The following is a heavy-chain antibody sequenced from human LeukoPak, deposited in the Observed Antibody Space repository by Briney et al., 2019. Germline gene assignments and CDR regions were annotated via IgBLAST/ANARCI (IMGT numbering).Heavy chain of an antibody. CDR1: GFIVRNNY. Sequence: GGSLRLSCAVSGFIVRNNYMSWVRQAPGKGLEWVSSLYIGSPTYYSDSVKGRFSISRDNSDNVLYLQMNNLKTEDTALYYCARMFGAGQYYFDSWGLGTLVIVSS. CDR3: ARMFGAGQYYFDS. CDR2: LYIGSPT. V-gene: IGHV3-53*01. J-gene: IGHJ4*02. D-gene: IGHD3-16*01.